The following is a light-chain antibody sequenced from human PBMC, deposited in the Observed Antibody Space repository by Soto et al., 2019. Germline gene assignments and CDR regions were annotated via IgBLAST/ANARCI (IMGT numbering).Light chain of an antibody. CDR3: QQYGSSPIT. V-gene: IGKV3-15*01. CDR2: GAS. Sequence: EIVMTQSPATLSVSPGDRATLSCRASQSVGSNLAWYQQKPGQAPRLLIYGASTRATGIPARFSGSGSGTEFTLTISRLEPEDFAMYYCQQYGSSPITFGPGTKVDLK. J-gene: IGKJ3*01. CDR1: QSVGSN.